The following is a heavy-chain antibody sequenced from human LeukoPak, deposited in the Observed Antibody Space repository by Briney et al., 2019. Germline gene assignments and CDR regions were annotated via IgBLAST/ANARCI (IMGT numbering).Heavy chain of an antibody. CDR1: GGSISSNSYY. J-gene: IGHJ5*02. Sequence: SETLSLTCTVSGGSISSNSYYWGWIRQPPGKGLEWVGTVYYTGSTYYNPSLKSRVTISVDTSKKQFSLKLSSVTAADTAVYYCARAENYGSGRGNWFDPWGQGTRVTVSS. V-gene: IGHV4-39*07. CDR2: VYYTGST. D-gene: IGHD3-10*01. CDR3: ARAENYGSGRGNWFDP.